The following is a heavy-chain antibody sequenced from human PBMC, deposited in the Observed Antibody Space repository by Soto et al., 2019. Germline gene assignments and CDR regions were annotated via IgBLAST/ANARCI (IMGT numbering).Heavy chain of an antibody. CDR2: INVDKGNT. V-gene: IGHV1-3*01. CDR3: ARDPAAAAYYFDS. CDR1: GYTFTNYA. J-gene: IGHJ4*02. D-gene: IGHD6-13*01. Sequence: QVHLVQSGAEAKKPGASVKVSCKASGYTFTNYAIHWVRQAPGQRPEWMGWINVDKGNTKHSQKFQGRVTITRDAYASRAYMELSSLRSEDTAVYYCARDPAAAAYYFDSWGQGTLVTVSS.